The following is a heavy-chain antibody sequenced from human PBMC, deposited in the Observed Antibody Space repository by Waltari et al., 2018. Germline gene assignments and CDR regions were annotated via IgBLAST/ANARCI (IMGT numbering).Heavy chain of an antibody. Sequence: QVQLVQSGAEVKKPGASVKVSCKVSGSTLTDLSMHWVRQAPGKGLEWMGGFDPEDGETIYAQKFQGRVTMTEDTSTDTAYMELSSLRSEDTAVYYCATGYSSGWNLDYWGQGTLVTVSS. CDR1: GSTLTDLS. D-gene: IGHD6-19*01. V-gene: IGHV1-24*01. CDR3: ATGYSSGWNLDY. J-gene: IGHJ4*02. CDR2: FDPEDGET.